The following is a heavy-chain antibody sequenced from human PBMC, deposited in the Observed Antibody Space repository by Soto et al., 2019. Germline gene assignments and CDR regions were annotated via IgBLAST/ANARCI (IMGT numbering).Heavy chain of an antibody. CDR2: IYYSGST. CDR3: ARDSHDIGYFDY. Sequence: SETLCLSCTVSGGSISSYGGSWIRQPPGKGLEWIGDIYYSGSTNYNPSLKSRVTISVDTSKNQFSLKLSSVTAADTAVYYCARDSHDIGYFDYWGQGTLVTVSS. V-gene: IGHV4-59*01. D-gene: IGHD1-1*01. J-gene: IGHJ4*02. CDR1: GGSISSYG.